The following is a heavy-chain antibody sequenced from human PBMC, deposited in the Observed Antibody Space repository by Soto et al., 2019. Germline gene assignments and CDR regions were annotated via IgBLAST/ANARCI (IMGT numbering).Heavy chain of an antibody. V-gene: IGHV4-34*01. Sequence: SETLSLTCAVYGGSFSGYYWSWIRQPPGKGLEWIREINHSGSTNYNPSLKSRVTKSVDTSKNQFSLKLSSVTAADTAVYYFARGRYYDSSGYYYTDYYYGMDVWGQGTTVT. CDR1: GGSFSGYY. CDR3: ARGRYYDSSGYYYTDYYYGMDV. J-gene: IGHJ6*02. CDR2: INHSGST. D-gene: IGHD3-22*01.